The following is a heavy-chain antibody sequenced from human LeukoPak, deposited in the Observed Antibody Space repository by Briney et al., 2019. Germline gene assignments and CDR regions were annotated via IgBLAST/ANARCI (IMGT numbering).Heavy chain of an antibody. V-gene: IGHV1-69*13. CDR2: IIPIFGTA. CDR1: GGTFSSYA. CDR3: ARDRYDGYCSSTSCYRFDY. J-gene: IGHJ4*02. Sequence: VASVKVSCKASGGTFSSYAISWVRQAPGQGPEWMGGIIPIFGTANYAQKFQGRVTITADESTSTAYMELSSLRSEDTAVYYCARDRYDGYCSSTSCYRFDYWGQGTLVTVSS. D-gene: IGHD2-2*01.